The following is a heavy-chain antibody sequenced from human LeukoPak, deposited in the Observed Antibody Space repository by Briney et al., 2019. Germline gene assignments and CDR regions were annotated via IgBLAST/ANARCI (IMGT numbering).Heavy chain of an antibody. Sequence: GASVKVSCKASGYTFTSYGISWVRQAPGQGLEWMGWISAYNGNTNYAQKLHGRVTMTTDTSTSTAYMELRSLRSDDTAVYYCARAYCGGDCYHAFDIWGQGTMVTVSS. CDR1: GYTFTSYG. D-gene: IGHD2-21*02. CDR2: ISAYNGNT. V-gene: IGHV1-18*01. CDR3: ARAYCGGDCYHAFDI. J-gene: IGHJ3*02.